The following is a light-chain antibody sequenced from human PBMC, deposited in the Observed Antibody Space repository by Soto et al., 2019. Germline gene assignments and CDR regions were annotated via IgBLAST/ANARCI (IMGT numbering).Light chain of an antibody. Sequence: QSALTQPASVAGSPGQSITISCTGTSRDVGGYDYVSWYQQHPGKAPKLIVYDVNNRPSGVSTHFSGSKSGNTASLTISGLQSEDEADYYCSSYTTSRTYVFGTGTKVTVL. V-gene: IGLV2-14*03. CDR3: SSYTTSRTYV. CDR2: DVN. J-gene: IGLJ1*01. CDR1: SRDVGGYDY.